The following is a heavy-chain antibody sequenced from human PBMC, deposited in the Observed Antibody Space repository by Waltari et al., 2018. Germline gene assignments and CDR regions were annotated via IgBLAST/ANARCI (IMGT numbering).Heavy chain of an antibody. CDR2: ISWNSGSI. Sequence: EVQLVESGGGLVQPGRSLRLSCAASGFTFDDYAMHWVRQAPGKGLEWVSGISWNSGSIGYADSLKGRFTISRDNAKNSLYLQMNSLRAEDTALYYCAKAAYSGSYWGGAFDIWGQGTMVTVSS. CDR1: GFTFDDYA. CDR3: AKAAYSGSYWGGAFDI. D-gene: IGHD1-26*01. V-gene: IGHV3-9*01. J-gene: IGHJ3*02.